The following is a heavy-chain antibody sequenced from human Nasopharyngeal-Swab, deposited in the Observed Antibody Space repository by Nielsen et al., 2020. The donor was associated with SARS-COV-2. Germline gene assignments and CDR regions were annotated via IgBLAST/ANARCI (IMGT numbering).Heavy chain of an antibody. CDR2: MNPESGNT. V-gene: IGHV1-8*01. D-gene: IGHD2-15*01. CDR3: ARARGGYCSGGSCYFDY. Sequence: ASVQVSCKASGYTFTSYDVNWVRQATGQGLEWMGWMNPESGNTDYAQTFQGRVTMTRDTSTSTVYMELSSLRSEDTAVYYCARARGGYCSGGSCYFDYWGQGTLVTVSS. CDR1: GYTFTSYD. J-gene: IGHJ4*02.